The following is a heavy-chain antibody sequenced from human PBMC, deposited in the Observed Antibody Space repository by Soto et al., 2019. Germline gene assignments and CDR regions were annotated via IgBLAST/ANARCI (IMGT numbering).Heavy chain of an antibody. CDR2: ISAYNGNT. CDR1: GYTFTSYD. Sequence: GASVKVSCKASGYTFTSYDLSWVRQAPGQGLEWMGWISAYNGNTNYAQKLQGRVTMTTDTSTSTAYMELRSLRSDDTAVYYCAGGVRYYGWGRAYLDHFDYCGQGPLVIGSS. D-gene: IGHD3-10*01. J-gene: IGHJ4*02. CDR3: AGGVRYYGWGRAYLDHFDY. V-gene: IGHV1-18*01.